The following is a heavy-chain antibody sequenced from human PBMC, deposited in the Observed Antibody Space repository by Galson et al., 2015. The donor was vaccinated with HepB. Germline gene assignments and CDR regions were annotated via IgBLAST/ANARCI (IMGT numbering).Heavy chain of an antibody. CDR3: TTGTALNY. D-gene: IGHD3-9*01. CDR1: GFTFSSYA. CDR2: ISYDGSNK. J-gene: IGHJ4*02. Sequence: SLRLSCAASGFTFSSYAMHWVRQAPGKGLEWVAVISYDGSNKYYADSVKGRFTISRDNSKNTVYLQMGSLKTEDTGVYYCTTGTALNYWGQGTLVTVSS. V-gene: IGHV3-30-3*01.